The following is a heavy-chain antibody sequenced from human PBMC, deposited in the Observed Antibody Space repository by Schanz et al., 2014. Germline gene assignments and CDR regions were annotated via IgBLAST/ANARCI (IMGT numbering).Heavy chain of an antibody. CDR3: ARGPSTGAFDI. CDR1: GYTFTSYY. V-gene: IGHV1-46*03. Sequence: QVQLVQSGAEVKKPGASVKVSCEASGYTFTSYYIHWFRQAPGQGLEWMGLINPSVGNTNYAQKCRGRVTMTRDTSTSTVYMELSSLRSEDTAVYCCARGPSTGAFDIWGQGTMVTVSS. J-gene: IGHJ3*02. CDR2: INPSVGNT.